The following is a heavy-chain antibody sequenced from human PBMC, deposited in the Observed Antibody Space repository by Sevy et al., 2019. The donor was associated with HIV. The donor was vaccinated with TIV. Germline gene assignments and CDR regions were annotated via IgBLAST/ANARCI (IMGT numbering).Heavy chain of an antibody. V-gene: IGHV4-59*08. CDR3: ARHYIRDRLRLGELSFHHAFDI. Sequence: SETLSLTCTVSGGSISSYYWSWIRQTPGKGLEWIGYIYYSGSTNYNPSLKSRVTISVDTSKNQFSLKLSSVTAADTAVYYCARHYIRDRLRLGELSFHHAFDIWGQGTMVTVSS. CDR2: IYYSGST. J-gene: IGHJ3*02. D-gene: IGHD3-16*02. CDR1: GGSISSYY.